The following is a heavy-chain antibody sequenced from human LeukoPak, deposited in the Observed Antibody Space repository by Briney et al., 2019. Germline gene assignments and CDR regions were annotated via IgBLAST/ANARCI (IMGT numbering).Heavy chain of an antibody. Sequence: SETLSLTCTVSGGSISSGSYYWSWTRQPAGKGLEWIGRIYTSGSTNYNPSLKSRVTISVDTSKNQFSLKLSSVTAADTAVYYCARAGGHYDILTGYSDWGQGTLVTVSS. D-gene: IGHD3-9*01. CDR2: IYTSGST. V-gene: IGHV4-61*02. CDR1: GGSISSGSYY. CDR3: ARAGGHYDILTGYSD. J-gene: IGHJ4*02.